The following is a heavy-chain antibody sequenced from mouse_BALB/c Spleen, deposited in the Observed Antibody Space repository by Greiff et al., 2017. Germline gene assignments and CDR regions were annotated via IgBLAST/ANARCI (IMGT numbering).Heavy chain of an antibody. CDR1: GFSLSTSGMG. CDR2: IWWDDVK. Sequence: QVTLKESGPGILQPSQTLSLTCSFSGFSLSTSGMGVGWIRQPSGKGLEWLAHIWWDDVKRYNPALKSRLTISKDTSSSQVFLKIASVDTADTATYYCARSLYGYDKEAPHLYAMDYWGQGTSVTVSS. CDR3: ARSLYGYDKEAPHLYAMDY. D-gene: IGHD2-2*01. V-gene: IGHV8-8*01. J-gene: IGHJ4*01.